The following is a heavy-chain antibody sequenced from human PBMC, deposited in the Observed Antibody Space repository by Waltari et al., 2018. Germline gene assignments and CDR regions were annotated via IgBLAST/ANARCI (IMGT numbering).Heavy chain of an antibody. D-gene: IGHD1-7*01. CDR1: GAPIRDHVSRWTY. J-gene: IGHJ1*01. CDR2: IYSSGAV. V-gene: IGHV4-61*02. Sequence: QVQLQESGPGLVKPIHTLSLTCTVSGAPIRDHVSRWTYWTCIRQSAGKGREWIGHIYSSGAVDYNPSLRSRVTISLDTPKSHFTLKLTSVTAADTAVYYCANRGVGNYFKYFRLWSPGTLVTVSS. CDR3: ANRGVGNYFKYFRL.